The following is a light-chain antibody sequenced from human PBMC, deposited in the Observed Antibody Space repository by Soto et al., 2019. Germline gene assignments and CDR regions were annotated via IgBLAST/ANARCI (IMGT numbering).Light chain of an antibody. CDR3: QQYKEYST. CDR1: DRVGSL. V-gene: IGKV1-5*01. J-gene: IGKJ2*01. CDR2: GAS. Sequence: DIQLTQSPSSLSASVGDRVTMTCRASDRVGSLLAWYQKKPGKAPKLLVHGASTAASDVPLRFSVSGSGSEFTLIISNLQADDFGTYYCQQYKEYSTFGQGTRLEI.